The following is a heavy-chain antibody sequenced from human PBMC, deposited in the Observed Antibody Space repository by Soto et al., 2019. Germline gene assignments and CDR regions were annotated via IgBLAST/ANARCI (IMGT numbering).Heavy chain of an antibody. D-gene: IGHD7-27*01. CDR1: GGSVNNGRSY. CDR3: ARGRYCLTGRCFPNWFDS. V-gene: IGHV4-61*01. J-gene: IGHJ5*01. CDR2: IFYTGNT. Sequence: SETLSLTCSVSGGSVNNGRSYWTWIRQSPGKGLEWIGYIFYTGNTHYKSSLQSRVSISLDTSRNQFSLNVTSVTAADTAVYFCARGRYCLTGRCFPNWFDSWGQGALVTVSS.